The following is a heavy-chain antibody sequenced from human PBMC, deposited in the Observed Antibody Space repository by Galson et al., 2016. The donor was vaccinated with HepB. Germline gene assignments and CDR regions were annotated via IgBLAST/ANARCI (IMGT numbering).Heavy chain of an antibody. V-gene: IGHV3-7*01. D-gene: IGHD1-26*01. CDR2: IEQDGTDK. CDR1: GFTFSTHY. CDR3: ARSWGRGSQTSPLEP. J-gene: IGHJ4*02. Sequence: SLRLSCAASGFTFSTHYMSWVRQAPGKGLEWVANIEQDGTDKYYVDSVKGRFTISRDNAKHSLFLPMNSLRAEDTAVYYCARSWGRGSQTSPLEPWGQGTLVTVSS.